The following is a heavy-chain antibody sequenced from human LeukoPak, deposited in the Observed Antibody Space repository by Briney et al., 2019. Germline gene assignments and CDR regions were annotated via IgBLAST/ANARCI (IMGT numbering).Heavy chain of an antibody. J-gene: IGHJ5*02. V-gene: IGHV3-21*01. Sequence: GGSLRLSRAASGFTFSSYSMNWVRQAPGKGLEWVSSISSSSSYIYYADSVKGRFTISRDNAKNSLYLRMNSLRAEDTAVCYCAREPYDGVWFDPWGQGTLVTVSS. CDR2: ISSSSSYI. CDR3: AREPYDGVWFDP. D-gene: IGHD3-16*01. CDR1: GFTFSSYS.